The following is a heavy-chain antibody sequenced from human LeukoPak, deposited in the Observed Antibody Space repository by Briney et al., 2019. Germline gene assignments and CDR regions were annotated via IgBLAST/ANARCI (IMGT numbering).Heavy chain of an antibody. D-gene: IGHD6-13*01. Sequence: GASVKVSCKASGYTFIGYYMHWVRQAPGQGLEWMGWINPNSGGTNYAQKFQGRVTMTRDTSISTAYMELSRLRSDDTAVYYCARSSSWFRYYYYYMDVWGKGTTVTVSS. CDR3: ARSSSWFRYYYYYMDV. CDR2: INPNSGGT. J-gene: IGHJ6*03. CDR1: GYTFIGYY. V-gene: IGHV1-2*02.